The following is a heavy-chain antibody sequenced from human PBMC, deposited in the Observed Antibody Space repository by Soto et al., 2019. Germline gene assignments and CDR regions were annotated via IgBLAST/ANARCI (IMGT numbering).Heavy chain of an antibody. V-gene: IGHV3-33*01. D-gene: IGHD1-1*01. CDR1: GFPFGSHG. CDR2: IWYDGSHE. J-gene: IGHJ5*02. CDR3: ARDVAATGAARWLDP. Sequence: QVQVVESGGGVVQPGTSLRLSCEASGFPFGSHGMHWVRQAPGKGLEWLGFIWYDGSHEDYAASVRGRFTISRDDSKTTLYMQMDNLRGEDTGIYYCARDVAATGAARWLDPWGQGTLVSVSS.